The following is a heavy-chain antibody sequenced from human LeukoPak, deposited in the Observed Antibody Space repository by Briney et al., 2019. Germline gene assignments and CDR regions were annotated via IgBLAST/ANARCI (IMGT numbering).Heavy chain of an antibody. V-gene: IGHV3-21*01. J-gene: IGHJ6*02. CDR2: ITSSSSYI. D-gene: IGHD2-21*02. CDR3: ARDLVVVTGIPGYYYGMDV. Sequence: PGGSLRLSCAASGFTFSSHSMNWVRQAPGKGLEWVSSITSSSSYIFYADSVEGRFTISRDNAKNALYLQMNSLRAEDTAVYYSARDLVVVTGIPGYYYGMDVWGQGTTVTVSS. CDR1: GFTFSSHS.